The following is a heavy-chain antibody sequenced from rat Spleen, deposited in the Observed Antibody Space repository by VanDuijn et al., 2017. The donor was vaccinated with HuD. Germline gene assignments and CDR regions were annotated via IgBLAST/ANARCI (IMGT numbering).Heavy chain of an antibody. J-gene: IGHJ4*01. D-gene: IGHD1-11*01. V-gene: IGHV5-20*01. Sequence: EVQLVESGGGLVQPGRSLKLSCAASGFTFSDYYMAWVRQAPTKGLEWVASINTDGGSTYYLDSVKGRFTISRDNAENTVYLQMNSLRSEDTATYYCAKDKVGGYVMDAWGQGASVTVSS. CDR1: GFTFSDYY. CDR2: INTDGGST. CDR3: AKDKVGGYVMDA.